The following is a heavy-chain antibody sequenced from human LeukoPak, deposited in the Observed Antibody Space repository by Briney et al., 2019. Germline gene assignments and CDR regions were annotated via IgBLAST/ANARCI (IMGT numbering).Heavy chain of an antibody. CDR3: ARAGYSSSWYSPYNWFDP. J-gene: IGHJ5*02. D-gene: IGHD6-13*01. V-gene: IGHV4-59*01. CDR2: IYYSGST. CDR1: GGSISSYY. Sequence: SETLSLTCTVSGGSISSYYWSWIRQPPGKGLEWIGYIYYSGSTNYNPSLKSRVTISVDTSKNQLSLKLSSVTAADTAVYYCARAGYSSSWYSPYNWFDPWGQGTLVTVSS.